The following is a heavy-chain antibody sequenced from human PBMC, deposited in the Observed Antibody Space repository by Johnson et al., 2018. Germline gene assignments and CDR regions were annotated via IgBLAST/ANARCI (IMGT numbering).Heavy chain of an antibody. V-gene: IGHV1-69*04. CDR1: GGTFSSYT. D-gene: IGHD3-22*01. CDR3: ARGYYDSSGYDAFDI. Sequence: QLVQSGAEVTKPGSSVKVSCTASGGTFSSYTISWVRQAPGQGLEWMGRIIPILGIANYAQKFQGRVTITADESTSNAYMELSSLRSADTAVYYCARGYYDSSGYDAFDIWGQGTMVTVSS. CDR2: IIPILGIA. J-gene: IGHJ3*02.